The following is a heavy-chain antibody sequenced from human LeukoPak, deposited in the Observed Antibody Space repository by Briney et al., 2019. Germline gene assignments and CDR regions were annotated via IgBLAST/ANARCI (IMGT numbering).Heavy chain of an antibody. CDR1: GYTFTGYY. D-gene: IGHD3-9*01. Sequence: ASVKVSCKPSGYTFTGYYMHWVRQAPGQGLEWMGWINPNNGGTNYAQKFQGRVTLTRDTSLSTAYMELSRLRSDDTAVYYCARDREDILTGYDYWGQGTLVTVSS. V-gene: IGHV1-2*02. CDR2: INPNNGGT. CDR3: ARDREDILTGYDY. J-gene: IGHJ4*02.